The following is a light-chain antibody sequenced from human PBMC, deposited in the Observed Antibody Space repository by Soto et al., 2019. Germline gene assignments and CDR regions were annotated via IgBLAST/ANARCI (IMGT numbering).Light chain of an antibody. J-gene: IGKJ4*01. CDR3: QQYNNWPLT. V-gene: IGKV3-15*01. CDR1: QSVSSN. CDR2: GAS. Sequence: EIFMTQSPATLSVSRGEIATLSWRASQSVSSNLAWYQQKPGQAPRLLIYGASTRATGIPARFSGSGSGTEFTLTISSLQSEDFAVYYCQQYNNWPLTFGGGTKVDIK.